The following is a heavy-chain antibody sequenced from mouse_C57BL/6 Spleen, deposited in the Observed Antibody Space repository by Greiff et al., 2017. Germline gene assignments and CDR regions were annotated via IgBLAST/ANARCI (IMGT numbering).Heavy chain of an antibody. CDR2: IYPGNSDT. J-gene: IGHJ3*01. V-gene: IGHV1-5*01. CDR1: GYTFTSYW. D-gene: IGHD4-1*01. Sequence: EVQLQQSGTVLARPGASVKMSCKTSGYTFTSYWMHWVKQRPGQGLEWIGAIYPGNSDTSYNQKFKGKAKLTAVTSASTAYMELSSLTNEDSAVYDCGGWDDRFAYWGQGTLVTVSA. CDR3: GGWDDRFAY.